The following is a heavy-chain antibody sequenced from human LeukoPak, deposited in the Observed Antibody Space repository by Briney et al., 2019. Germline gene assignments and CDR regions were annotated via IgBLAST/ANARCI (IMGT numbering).Heavy chain of an antibody. CDR2: ISGSGGST. D-gene: IGHD2-15*01. J-gene: IGHJ4*02. V-gene: IGHV3-23*01. CDR1: GFTFSSYA. Sequence: GGSLRLSCAASGFTFSSYAVSWVRQAPGKGLEWVSIISGSGGSTYYADSVKGRFTISRDNSKNTLYLQMNSLRAEDTAVYYCAKRGGYCTGGSCYSYYFDYWGQGTLVTVSS. CDR3: AKRGGYCTGGSCYSYYFDY.